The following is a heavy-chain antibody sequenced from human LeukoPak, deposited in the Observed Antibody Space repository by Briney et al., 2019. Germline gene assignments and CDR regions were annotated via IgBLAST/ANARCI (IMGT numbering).Heavy chain of an antibody. V-gene: IGHV1-46*01. CDR3: ARLNDSQDAFDI. J-gene: IGHJ3*02. D-gene: IGHD3-16*01. Sequence: GASVKVSCKASGYTFTSYYMHWVRQAPGQGGEWMGIINPSGGSTSYAQKFQGRVTMTRDTSTITVYMELSSLRSEDTAVYYCARLNDSQDAFDIWGQGTMVTVSS. CDR2: INPSGGST. CDR1: GYTFTSYY.